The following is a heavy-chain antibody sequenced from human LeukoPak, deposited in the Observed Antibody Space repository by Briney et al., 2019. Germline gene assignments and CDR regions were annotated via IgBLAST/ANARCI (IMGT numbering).Heavy chain of an antibody. J-gene: IGHJ3*02. Sequence: SETLSLTCTVSGGSISSSSYYWGWIRQPPGKGLEWIGSIYYSGSTYYNPSLKSRVTISVDTSKNQFSLKLSSVTAADTAVYYCARAGVAVAGTHRGAFDIWGQGTMVTVSS. V-gene: IGHV4-39*01. D-gene: IGHD6-19*01. CDR1: GGSISSSSYY. CDR3: ARAGVAVAGTHRGAFDI. CDR2: IYYSGST.